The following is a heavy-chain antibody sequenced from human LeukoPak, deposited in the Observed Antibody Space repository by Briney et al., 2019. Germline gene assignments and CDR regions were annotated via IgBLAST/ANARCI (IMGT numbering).Heavy chain of an antibody. CDR3: ARRYSSGWYNY. J-gene: IGHJ4*02. CDR1: GGSVSSSSYY. Sequence: LETLSLTCTVSGGSVSSSSYYWGWIRQPPGKGLEWIGTIYYSGTTYYNPSLKSRVTMSVDTSKNQFSLKLSSVTATDTAVYYCARRYSSGWYNYWGQGTLVTVSS. D-gene: IGHD6-19*01. CDR2: IYYSGTT. V-gene: IGHV4-39*01.